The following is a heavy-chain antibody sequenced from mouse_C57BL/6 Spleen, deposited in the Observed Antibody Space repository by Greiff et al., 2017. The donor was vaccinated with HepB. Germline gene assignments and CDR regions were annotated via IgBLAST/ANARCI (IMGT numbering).Heavy chain of an antibody. Sequence: EVNLVESGGGLVKPGGSLKLSCAASGFTFSDYGMHWVRQAPEKGLEWVAYISSGSSTIYYADTVKGRFTISRDNAKNTLFLQMTSLRSEDTAMYYCASDGYSYAMDYWGQGTSVTVSS. CDR2: ISSGSSTI. D-gene: IGHD2-3*01. CDR1: GFTFSDYG. J-gene: IGHJ4*01. CDR3: ASDGYSYAMDY. V-gene: IGHV5-17*01.